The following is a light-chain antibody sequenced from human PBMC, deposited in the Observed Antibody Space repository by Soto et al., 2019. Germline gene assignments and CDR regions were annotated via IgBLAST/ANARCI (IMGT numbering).Light chain of an antibody. Sequence: QSVLTQPPSASGTPGQRVTISCYGSSSNIGSNYVYWYQQVPGTAPNLVIYTNNQRPSGVPDRFSGSKSGTSASLAITGLRSEDEAAYYCASWDDSLSGPVFGGGTQLTVL. CDR2: TNN. CDR1: SSNIGSNY. CDR3: ASWDDSLSGPV. V-gene: IGLV1-47*02. J-gene: IGLJ3*02.